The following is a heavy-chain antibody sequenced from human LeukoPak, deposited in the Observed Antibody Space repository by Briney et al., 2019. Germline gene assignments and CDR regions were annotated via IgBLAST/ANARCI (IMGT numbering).Heavy chain of an antibody. D-gene: IGHD1-26*01. CDR1: GGSFSGYY. J-gene: IGHJ6*02. V-gene: IGHV4-34*01. CDR3: ARDSGSPARYYYYGMDV. CDR2: INHSGST. Sequence: PSETLSLTCAVYGGSFSGYYWSWIRQPPGKGLEWIGEINHSGSTNYNPSLKSRVTISVDTSKNQFSLKLSSVTAADTAVYYCARDSGSPARYYYYGMDVWGQGTTVTVSS.